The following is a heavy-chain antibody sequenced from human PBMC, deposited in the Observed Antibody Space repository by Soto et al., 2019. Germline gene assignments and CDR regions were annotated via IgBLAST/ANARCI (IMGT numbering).Heavy chain of an antibody. J-gene: IGHJ4*02. Sequence: SETLSLTCAVSAYSISSDYYWGWIRQPPGMGLEWIASISHSANTYYNPSLKSRVTISIDTSKNQFSLNLSSVTAADTAVYFCAGGPYSHYTAYWGQGTLVTVSS. CDR3: AGGPYSHYTAY. CDR2: ISHSANT. V-gene: IGHV4-38-2*01. D-gene: IGHD4-4*01. CDR1: AYSISSDYY.